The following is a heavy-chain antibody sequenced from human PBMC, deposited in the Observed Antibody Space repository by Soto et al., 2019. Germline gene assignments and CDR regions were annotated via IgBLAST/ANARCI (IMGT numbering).Heavy chain of an antibody. CDR2: ISYDGSNK. Sequence: QVQLVESGGGVVQPGRSLRLSCAASGFTFSSYAMHWVRQAPGKGLEWVAVISYDGSNKYYADSVKGRFTISRDNSKNTLYLQMNSLRAEDTAVYYCARDWHPYYSSSWYAQPLSTPGYWGQGTLVTVSS. V-gene: IGHV3-30-3*01. CDR3: ARDWHPYYSSSWYAQPLSTPGY. J-gene: IGHJ4*02. CDR1: GFTFSSYA. D-gene: IGHD6-13*01.